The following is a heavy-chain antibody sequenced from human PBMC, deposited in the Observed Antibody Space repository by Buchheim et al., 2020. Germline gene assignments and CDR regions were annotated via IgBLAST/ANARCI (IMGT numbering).Heavy chain of an antibody. CDR3: ARGTTLGPRARLYYYGMDV. V-gene: IGHV1-46*01. CDR1: GYTFTSYY. J-gene: IGHJ6*02. CDR2: INPSGGST. Sequence: QVQLVQSGAEVKKPGASVKVSCKASGYTFTSYYMHWVRQAPGQGLEWMGIINPSGGSTSYAQKFQGRVTMTRDTSTSTVYMGLSSLRSEDTAMYYWARGTTLGPRARLYYYGMDVWGQGTT. D-gene: IGHD2/OR15-2a*01.